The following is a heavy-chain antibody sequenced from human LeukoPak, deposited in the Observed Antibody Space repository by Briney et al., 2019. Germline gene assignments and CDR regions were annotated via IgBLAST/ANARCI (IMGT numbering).Heavy chain of an antibody. CDR2: ISGSGGST. V-gene: IGHV3-23*01. D-gene: IGHD6-13*01. Sequence: PGGSLRLSCAASGFTFSSYAMSWVRQAPGKGLEWVSAISGSGGSTYYADSVKGRFTISRDNSKNTLYLQMNSLRAEDTAVYYCAKDQGSWYEEGAFDYWGQGTLVTVSS. J-gene: IGHJ4*02. CDR3: AKDQGSWYEEGAFDY. CDR1: GFTFSSYA.